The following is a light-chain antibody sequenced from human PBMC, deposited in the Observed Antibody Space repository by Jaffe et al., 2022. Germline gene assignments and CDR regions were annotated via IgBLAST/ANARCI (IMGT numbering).Light chain of an antibody. V-gene: IGKV3-15*01. Sequence: EIVMTQSPGTLSVSPGERVTLSCRASQSINSKLVWYQQKPGQAPRRLIYDASTRATGIPARFSGSGSGTEFTLTISSLQSEDFAVYYCQQYHDWPPYTFGQGTKLELK. J-gene: IGKJ2*01. CDR2: DAS. CDR3: QQYHDWPPYT. CDR1: QSINSK.